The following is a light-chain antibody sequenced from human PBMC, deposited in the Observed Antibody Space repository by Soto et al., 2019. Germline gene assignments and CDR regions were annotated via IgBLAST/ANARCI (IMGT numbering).Light chain of an antibody. V-gene: IGKV1-33*01. CDR3: QQYGELPFT. Sequence: DIQMTQSPSSLSASVGDRVTFTCQASQGINNDLNWYQHKLEKAPKLLVYGASTLETGVPSRFSGSGSGTEFTFTINSLQPEDIGTYYCQQYGELPFTFGPGTKVAI. J-gene: IGKJ3*01. CDR1: QGINND. CDR2: GAS.